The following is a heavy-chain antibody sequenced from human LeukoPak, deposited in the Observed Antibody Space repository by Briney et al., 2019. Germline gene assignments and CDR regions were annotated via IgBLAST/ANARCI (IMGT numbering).Heavy chain of an antibody. CDR1: SYSISSGYH. V-gene: IGHV4-38-2*02. D-gene: IGHD3-16*01. J-gene: IGHJ5*02. CDR3: ARDPRGGNNWFDP. Sequence: PSETLSLTCAVSSYSISSGYHWGWIRQPPGKGLEWIGSIYHSGSTYYSPSLKSRLTISVDTSKNQFSLKLTSVTAADTAVYYCARDPRGGNNWFDPWGQGTLVTVSS. CDR2: IYHSGST.